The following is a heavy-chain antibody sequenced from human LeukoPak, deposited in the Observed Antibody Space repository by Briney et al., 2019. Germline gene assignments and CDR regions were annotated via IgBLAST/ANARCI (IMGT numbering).Heavy chain of an antibody. D-gene: IGHD5-24*01. CDR2: ITYSGTT. CDR1: GGSITSCGYH. J-gene: IGHJ4*02. CDR3: ATCKNGYSEN. Sequence: PSQTLSLTCTVSGGSITSCGYHWIWIRQHPGKGLEWIGYITYSGTTYDNPSLKSRLIISLDTSKNQFSLQLSSVTAADRAMYYCATCKNGYSENWGQGTQVTVSS. V-gene: IGHV4-31*03.